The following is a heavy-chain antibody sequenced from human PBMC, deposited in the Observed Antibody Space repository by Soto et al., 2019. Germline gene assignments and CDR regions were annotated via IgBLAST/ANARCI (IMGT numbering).Heavy chain of an antibody. D-gene: IGHD6-19*01. Sequence: PSETLSLTCAVSGGSISSSNWWSWVRQPPGKGLEWIGEIYHSGSTNYNPSLKSRVTISVDKSKNQFSLKLSSVTAADTAVYYCARKQWLVPNWFDPWGQGTLVTVSS. CDR2: IYHSGST. CDR1: GGSISSSNW. V-gene: IGHV4-4*02. J-gene: IGHJ5*02. CDR3: ARKQWLVPNWFDP.